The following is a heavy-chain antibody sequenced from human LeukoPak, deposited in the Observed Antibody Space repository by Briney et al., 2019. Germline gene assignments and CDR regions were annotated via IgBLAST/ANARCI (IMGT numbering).Heavy chain of an antibody. V-gene: IGHV4-30-2*01. Sequence: PSQTLSLTCAVSGGSISSGSYSWSWIRQPPGKGLEWIGYIYPRGNTYYNPSLKSRVTMSLDRSANQFSLNLSSVTAADTAVYYCARFSPRAMRNYFDFWGQGTLVTVSS. CDR3: ARFSPRAMRNYFDF. CDR2: IYPRGNT. J-gene: IGHJ4*02. CDR1: GGSISSGSYS.